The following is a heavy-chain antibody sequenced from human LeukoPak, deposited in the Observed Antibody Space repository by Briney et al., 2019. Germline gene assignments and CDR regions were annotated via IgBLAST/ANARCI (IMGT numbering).Heavy chain of an antibody. V-gene: IGHV3-21*01. CDR3: AFRLGFGDYGRYYYMDV. J-gene: IGHJ6*03. CDR2: ISSSTDI. D-gene: IGHD4-17*01. CDR1: GFTFRSYG. Sequence: KPGGSLRLSCAASGFTFRSYGMDWVRQAPGKGLEWVSSISSSTDIFYADSVKGRFTISRDNAKNSLYLQMSSLRAEDTAVYHCAFRLGFGDYGRYYYMDVWGKGTTVTVSS.